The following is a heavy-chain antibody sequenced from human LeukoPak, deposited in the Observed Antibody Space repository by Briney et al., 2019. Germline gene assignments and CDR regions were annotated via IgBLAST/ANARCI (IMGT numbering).Heavy chain of an antibody. D-gene: IGHD3-3*01. CDR3: ARDDFCSGYPASYYYYMDV. V-gene: IGHV3-7*01. Sequence: GGSLRLSCAASGFTFRSYWMSWVRQAPGKGLEWVAHIKQDGSEKYYVDSVKGRFTISRDNAKNSLYLQMNSLRAEDTAVYYCARDDFCSGYPASYYYYMDVWGKGSTVTVSS. J-gene: IGHJ6*03. CDR2: IKQDGSEK. CDR1: GFTFRSYW.